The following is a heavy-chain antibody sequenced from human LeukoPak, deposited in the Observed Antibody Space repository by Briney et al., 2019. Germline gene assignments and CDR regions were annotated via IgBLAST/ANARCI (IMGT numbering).Heavy chain of an antibody. V-gene: IGHV1-2*02. CDR2: INPNSGGT. CDR1: GYAFTGYY. Sequence: GASVKVSCKASGYAFTGYYIHWVRQAPGQGLEWMGWINPNSGGTNYAQKFQGRVTMTRDTSISTAYMELSRLRSDDTAVYYCARETIFGVVENLFDYWGQGTLVTVSS. D-gene: IGHD3-3*01. J-gene: IGHJ4*02. CDR3: ARETIFGVVENLFDY.